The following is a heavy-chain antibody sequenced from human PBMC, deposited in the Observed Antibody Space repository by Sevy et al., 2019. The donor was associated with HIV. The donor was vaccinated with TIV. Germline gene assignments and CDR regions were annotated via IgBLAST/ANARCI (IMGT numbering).Heavy chain of an antibody. D-gene: IGHD3-10*01. Sequence: GGSLRLSCAASGFTFSSYWMTWVRQAPGKGLEWVANIKQDGSDEYYVDSVKGRFTISRDNAKNSLYLQMNSLRGEDTAVYYCARSRGWRDAFDIWGQGTMVIVSS. CDR3: ARSRGWRDAFDI. J-gene: IGHJ3*02. CDR2: IKQDGSDE. CDR1: GFTFSSYW. V-gene: IGHV3-7*01.